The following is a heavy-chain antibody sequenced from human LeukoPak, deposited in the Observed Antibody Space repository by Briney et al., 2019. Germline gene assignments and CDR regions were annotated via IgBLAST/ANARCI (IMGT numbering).Heavy chain of an antibody. Sequence: RPGGSLRLSCEASGFTFSSYEMNWVRQAPGKGLEWVSHISSSGSTIHYAESVKGRFTISRDNAKNSLYLQMNSLRVEDTAVYYCARGKLPSGTQHDDWFDPWGQGILVTVSS. CDR3: ARGKLPSGTQHDDWFDP. J-gene: IGHJ5*02. V-gene: IGHV3-48*03. CDR2: ISSSGSTI. D-gene: IGHD1-7*01. CDR1: GFTFSSYE.